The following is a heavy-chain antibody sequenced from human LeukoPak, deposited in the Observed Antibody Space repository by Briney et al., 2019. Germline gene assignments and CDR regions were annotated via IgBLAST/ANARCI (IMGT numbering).Heavy chain of an antibody. D-gene: IGHD1-14*01. CDR1: GFTFNSYG. V-gene: IGHV3-30*02. Sequence: GGSLRLSCAASGFTFNSYGMHWVRQAPGKGLEWVAFIRYDGSSKYYADSVKGRFTISRDNSKNTLYLQMNSLRAEDTAVYYCAKDTTPPKAGFDPWGQGTLVTVSS. CDR2: IRYDGSSK. CDR3: AKDTTPPKAGFDP. J-gene: IGHJ5*02.